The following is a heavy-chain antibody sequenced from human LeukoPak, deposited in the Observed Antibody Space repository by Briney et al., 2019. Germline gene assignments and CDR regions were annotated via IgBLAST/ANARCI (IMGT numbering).Heavy chain of an antibody. CDR3: ARWVIFIAAAGHFDY. D-gene: IGHD6-13*01. V-gene: IGHV4-59*01. J-gene: IGHJ4*02. CDR2: MSYSGST. Sequence: PSETLSLTCTVPGGSITTYEWSWSWVRQPPGKGLGWLGYMSYSGSTSYKPSLESRVTITVDTSENQFSLKLSSVTAADTAVYYCARWVIFIAAAGHFDYWGQGTLVTVPS. CDR1: GGSITTYE.